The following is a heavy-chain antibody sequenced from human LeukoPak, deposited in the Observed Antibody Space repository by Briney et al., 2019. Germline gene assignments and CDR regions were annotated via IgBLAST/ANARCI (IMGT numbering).Heavy chain of an antibody. CDR1: GYTFSNYC. Sequence: GASVKVSCKASGYTFSNYCMHWVRQAPGQGLEWMGLINPSGTTTYAQNFQGRVTMTRDTSTSTVYMELSSLRSEATAVYYCAKCSETGTTRWFDTWGQGTLVTVSS. CDR2: INPSGTT. CDR3: AKCSETGTTRWFDT. V-gene: IGHV1-46*01. D-gene: IGHD1-7*01. J-gene: IGHJ5*02.